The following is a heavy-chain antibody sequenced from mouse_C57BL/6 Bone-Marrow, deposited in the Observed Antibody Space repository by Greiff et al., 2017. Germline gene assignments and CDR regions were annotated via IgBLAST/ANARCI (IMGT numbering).Heavy chain of an antibody. D-gene: IGHD2-5*01. CDR2: IHPNSGST. CDR1: GYIFTSYW. CDR3: ARNAYYSNWDY. Sequence: QVQLQQPGAELVKPGASVKLSCKASGYIFTSYWMHWVKQRPGQGLEWIGMIHPNSGSTNYNEKFKSKATLTVDKSSSTAYMQLSSLTSEDSAVYYCARNAYYSNWDYWGQGTTLTVSS. V-gene: IGHV1-64*01. J-gene: IGHJ2*01.